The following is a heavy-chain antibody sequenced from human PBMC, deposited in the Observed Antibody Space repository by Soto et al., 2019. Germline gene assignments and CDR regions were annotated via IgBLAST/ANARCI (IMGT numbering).Heavy chain of an antibody. D-gene: IGHD6-13*01. CDR2: ISNNGANT. Sequence: EAQLVESGGGLVQPGGSLRLSCAASGFTFSNYEMHWVRQARGKGLEYVSGISNNGANTDYAKSVQGRFTISRDNSEYTLYLQMGSLRAEDMALYYCARRGYGSRWPNVYMDVWGKGTTVTVSS. CDR3: ARRGYGSRWPNVYMDV. V-gene: IGHV3-64*01. CDR1: GFTFSNYE. J-gene: IGHJ6*03.